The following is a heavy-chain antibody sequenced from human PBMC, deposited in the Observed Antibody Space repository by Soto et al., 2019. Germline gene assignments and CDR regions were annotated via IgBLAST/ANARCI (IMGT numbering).Heavy chain of an antibody. CDR3: ARQYYDFWSCSYTSALYFDL. J-gene: IGHJ2*01. V-gene: IGHV5-51*01. D-gene: IGHD3-3*01. CDR2: IYPGDSDT. Sequence: GEFLKISCTGSGYSFTDYWIGWLRQMPGKGLEWMVIIYPGDSDTKYNPSFRGQVTTSADTSINTAYLRWTSPKASETDMYYCARQYYDFWSCSYTSALYFDLWGRGTLVTVSS. CDR1: GYSFTDYW.